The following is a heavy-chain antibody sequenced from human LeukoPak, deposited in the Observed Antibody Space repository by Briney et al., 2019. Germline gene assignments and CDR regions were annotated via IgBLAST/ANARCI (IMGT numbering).Heavy chain of an antibody. V-gene: IGHV3-9*01. D-gene: IGHD3-22*01. Sequence: GGSLRLSCAASGFTFDDYAMHWVRQAPGRGLEWVSGISWNSGSIGYADSVKGRFTISRDNAKNSLYLQMNSLRAEDTALYYCAKDHEYYDSSGSLDYWGQGTLVTVSS. CDR3: AKDHEYYDSSGSLDY. CDR2: ISWNSGSI. CDR1: GFTFDDYA. J-gene: IGHJ4*02.